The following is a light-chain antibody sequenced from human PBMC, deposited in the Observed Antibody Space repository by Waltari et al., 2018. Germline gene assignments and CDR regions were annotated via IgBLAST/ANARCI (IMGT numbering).Light chain of an antibody. CDR1: QSVLYNSNNKNY. J-gene: IGKJ1*01. CDR3: QQYYSLPWT. V-gene: IGKV4-1*01. Sequence: DIVMTQSPDSLAVSLGERATINCKSSQSVLYNSNNKNYLAWYQQKPGQPPKLLIYWASTRESGVPDRFSGGGSGSDFTLTISSLQAEDVAVYYCQQYYSLPWTFGQGTKVEIK. CDR2: WAS.